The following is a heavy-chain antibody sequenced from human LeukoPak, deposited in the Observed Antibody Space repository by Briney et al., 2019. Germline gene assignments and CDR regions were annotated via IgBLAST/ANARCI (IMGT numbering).Heavy chain of an antibody. V-gene: IGHV1-3*01. CDR1: GYTFTSYA. CDR3: ARGGEAGYNYNGLDV. D-gene: IGHD3-10*01. Sequence: ASVKVSCKTSGYTFTSYAIHWVRQAPGQRLEWMGWINAGNGNRKYSQKFQGRVTITRDTSASTAYMELSSLRSEDTAAYYCARGGEAGYNYNGLDVWGKGTTVTVSS. CDR2: INAGNGNR. J-gene: IGHJ6*04.